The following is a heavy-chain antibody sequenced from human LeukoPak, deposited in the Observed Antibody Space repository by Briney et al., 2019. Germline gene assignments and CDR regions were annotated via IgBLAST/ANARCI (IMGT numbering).Heavy chain of an antibody. CDR1: GGSVSSGSYY. J-gene: IGHJ4*02. CDR2: IYYSGST. D-gene: IGHD6-13*01. CDR3: ARGSIAAAGTFGY. V-gene: IGHV4-61*01. Sequence: SETLSLIRTVSGGSVSSGSYYWSWIRQPPGKGLEWIGYIYYSGSTNYNPSLKSRVTISVDTSKNQFSLKLSSVTAADTAVYYCARGSIAAAGTFGYWGQGTLVTVSS.